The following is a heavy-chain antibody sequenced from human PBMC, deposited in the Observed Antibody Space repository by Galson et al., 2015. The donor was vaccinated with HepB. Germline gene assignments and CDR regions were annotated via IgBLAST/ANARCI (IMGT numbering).Heavy chain of an antibody. V-gene: IGHV3-66*01. J-gene: IGHJ4*02. D-gene: IGHD6-19*01. Sequence: SLRLSCAASGFTVSSNYMSWVRQASGKGLEWVSVIYSGGSTYYADSVKGRFTISRDNSKNTLYLQMNSLRAEDTAVYYCARSRRIAVAGGVFDYWGQGTLVTVSS. CDR3: ARSRRIAVAGGVFDY. CDR2: IYSGGST. CDR1: GFTVSSNY.